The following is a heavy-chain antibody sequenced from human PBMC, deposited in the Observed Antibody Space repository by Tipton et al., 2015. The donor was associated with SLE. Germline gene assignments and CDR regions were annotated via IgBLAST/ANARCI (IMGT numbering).Heavy chain of an antibody. D-gene: IGHD6-6*01. V-gene: IGHV4-34*01. Sequence: TLSLTCAVYGGSFSGYYWSWIRQPPGKGLEWIGEINHSGSTNYNPSLKSRVTISVDTSKNQFSLKLSSVTAADTAVYYCARVGEAARYYGMDVWGQGTTVTVSS. CDR1: GGSFSGYY. J-gene: IGHJ6*02. CDR2: INHSGST. CDR3: ARVGEAARYYGMDV.